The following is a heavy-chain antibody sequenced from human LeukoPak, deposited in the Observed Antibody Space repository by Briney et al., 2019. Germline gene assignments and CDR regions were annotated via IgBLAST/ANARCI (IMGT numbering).Heavy chain of an antibody. V-gene: IGHV3-48*03. CDR1: GFTFSSYE. CDR2: ISSSGSTI. Sequence: GGSLRLSCAASGFTFSSYEMNWVRQAPGKGLEWVSYISSSGSTIYYADSVKGRFTISRDKAKNSLYLQMNSLRAEDTAVYYCARDTRRAAYYYDSSGYAFDYWGQGTLVTVSS. D-gene: IGHD3-22*01. J-gene: IGHJ4*02. CDR3: ARDTRRAAYYYDSSGYAFDY.